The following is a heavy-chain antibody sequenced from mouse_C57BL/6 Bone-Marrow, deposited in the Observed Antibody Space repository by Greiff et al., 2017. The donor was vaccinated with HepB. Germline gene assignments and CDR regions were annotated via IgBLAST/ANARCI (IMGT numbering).Heavy chain of an antibody. CDR2: INPKYGGT. D-gene: IGHD2-1*01. J-gene: IGHJ1*03. CDR1: GYTFTDYY. Sequence: VQLQQSGPELVKPGASVKISCKASGYTFTDYYMNWVKQSHGKSLEWIGDINPKYGGTSYNQKFKGKATLTVDKSSNTAYMELRSLTSADTAVYYCARSRYYGNPWYYEVWGTGTTVTVSS. V-gene: IGHV1-26*01. CDR3: ARSRYYGNPWYYEV.